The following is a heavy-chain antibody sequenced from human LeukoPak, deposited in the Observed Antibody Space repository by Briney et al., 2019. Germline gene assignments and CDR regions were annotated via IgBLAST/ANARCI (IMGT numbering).Heavy chain of an antibody. Sequence: SETLSLTCTVSGGSISSYYWSWIRQPPGKGLEWIGYIYYSGSTNYNPSLKSRVTISVDTSKNQFSLKLSSVTAADTAVYYCARDVTRLSNIWGQGTMVTVSS. CDR2: IYYSGST. CDR3: ARDVTRLSNI. CDR1: GGSISSYY. J-gene: IGHJ3*02. V-gene: IGHV4-59*01. D-gene: IGHD3-16*01.